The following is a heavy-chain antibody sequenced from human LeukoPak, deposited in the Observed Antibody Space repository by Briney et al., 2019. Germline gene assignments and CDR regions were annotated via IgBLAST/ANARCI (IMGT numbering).Heavy chain of an antibody. CDR1: GGSISNYY. Sequence: SETLSLTCTVSGGSISNYYWSWIRQPPGKDLEWIGYIFYTGSTAYNSSLESRVTISVDSSENQVSLRLNSVTAADTAVYYCARVMKVRGITFFGMDVWGQGTTVTVSS. CDR3: ARVMKVRGITFFGMDV. V-gene: IGHV4-59*01. J-gene: IGHJ6*02. D-gene: IGHD3-10*01. CDR2: IFYTGST.